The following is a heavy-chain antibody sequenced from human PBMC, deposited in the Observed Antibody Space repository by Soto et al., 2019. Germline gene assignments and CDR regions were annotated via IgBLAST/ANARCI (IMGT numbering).Heavy chain of an antibody. J-gene: IGHJ6*02. V-gene: IGHV3-15*07. D-gene: IGHD3-3*01. CDR3: TTLSITIFGVVLMDV. Sequence: GGSLRLSCAASGFTFSNAWMNWVRQAPGKGLEWVGRIKSKTDGGTTDYAAPVKGRFTISRDDSKNTLYLQINSLKTEDTAVYYCTTLSITIFGVVLMDVWGQGTTVTVSS. CDR1: GFTFSNAW. CDR2: IKSKTDGGTT.